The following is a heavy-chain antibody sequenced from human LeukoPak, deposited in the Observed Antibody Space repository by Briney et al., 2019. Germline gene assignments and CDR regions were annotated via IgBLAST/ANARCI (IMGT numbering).Heavy chain of an antibody. D-gene: IGHD1-26*01. V-gene: IGHV3-30*03. CDR1: GFTFSSYG. CDR3: AQSGSSQLPDY. Sequence: GRSLRLSCAASGFTFSSYGMHWVRQAPGKGLKWVAVISYDGSNKYYADSVKGRFTISRDNSKNTLYLQMNSLRAEDTAVYYCAQSGSSQLPDYWGQGTLVTVSS. CDR2: ISYDGSNK. J-gene: IGHJ4*02.